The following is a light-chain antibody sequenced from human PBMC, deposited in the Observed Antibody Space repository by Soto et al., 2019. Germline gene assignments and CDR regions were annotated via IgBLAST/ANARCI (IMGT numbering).Light chain of an antibody. Sequence: DIQMTQSPSFLSASVGDRVTITCRASQSIGKHLNWYQQKPGKAPKFLIYGASTLQSGVPSRFTGSGSGTDFTLTFNSLQAEDFAIYYCQQSYSSPTTFGQGTRLEIK. V-gene: IGKV1-39*01. J-gene: IGKJ5*01. CDR1: QSIGKH. CDR2: GAS. CDR3: QQSYSSPTT.